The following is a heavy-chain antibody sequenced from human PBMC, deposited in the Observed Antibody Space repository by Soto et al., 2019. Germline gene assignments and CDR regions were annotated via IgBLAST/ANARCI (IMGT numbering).Heavy chain of an antibody. CDR2: ITSTSVT. CDR3: SRDHYDFWSGFFAGPLDFDY. D-gene: IGHD3-3*01. Sequence: PGGSLRLSCAASGFTFSTHSMNWVRQAPGKGLEWISYITSTSVTMYADSVKGRFTISRDNAKNSLYLQMNSLRAEDTAVYYCSRDHYDFWSGFFAGPLDFDYWGQGTLVTVSS. J-gene: IGHJ4*02. CDR1: GFTFSTHS. V-gene: IGHV3-48*01.